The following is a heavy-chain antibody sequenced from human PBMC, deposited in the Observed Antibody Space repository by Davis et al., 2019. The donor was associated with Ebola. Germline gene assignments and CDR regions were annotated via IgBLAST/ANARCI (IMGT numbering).Heavy chain of an antibody. CDR2: IIPIFGTA. CDR3: ARESPLYGSGSPFDN. V-gene: IGHV1-69*13. D-gene: IGHD3-10*01. CDR1: GGTFSSYA. J-gene: IGHJ4*02. Sequence: SVKVSCKASGGTFSSYAISWVRQAPGQGLEWMGGIIPIFGTANYAQKFQGRVTITAYESTSTAYMDLSRLRSEDTAVYYCARESPLYGSGSPFDNWGQGTLVTVSS.